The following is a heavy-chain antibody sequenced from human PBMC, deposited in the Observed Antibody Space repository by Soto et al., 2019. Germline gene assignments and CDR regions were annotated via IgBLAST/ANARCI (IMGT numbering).Heavy chain of an antibody. V-gene: IGHV1-18*01. D-gene: IGHD5-18*01. CDR1: GYDYVTYA. CDR3: ARTVQVWLPDSYGIDV. J-gene: IGHJ6*02. Sequence: QAQLVQSGAEVKKPGASVNVSCKASGYDYVTYAITWVRQRPGQGLEWMGWISTLNGNTNYAQNLQGRDTMTTDTSTRIVHLELRSLRSDDTTVYYCARTVQVWLPDSYGIDVWGQWTTVTVS. CDR2: ISTLNGNT.